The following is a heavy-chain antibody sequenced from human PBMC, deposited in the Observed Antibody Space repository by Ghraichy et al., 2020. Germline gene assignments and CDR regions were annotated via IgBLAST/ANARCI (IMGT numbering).Heavy chain of an antibody. Sequence: GGSLRLSCAASGFTFTTYWMHWVRQAPGKGLVWVSRISGDGSSTAYADSVKGRFTISRDNAKNTLYLQMTCLRADDTAVYYCARGGLHSSFDYWGQGALGTVSS. D-gene: IGHD4-11*01. CDR2: ISGDGSST. J-gene: IGHJ4*02. V-gene: IGHV3-74*01. CDR3: ARGGLHSSFDY. CDR1: GFTFTTYW.